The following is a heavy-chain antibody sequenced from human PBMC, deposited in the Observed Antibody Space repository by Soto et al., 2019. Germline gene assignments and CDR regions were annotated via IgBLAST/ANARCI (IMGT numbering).Heavy chain of an antibody. CDR2: IYYSGST. J-gene: IGHJ6*03. V-gene: IGHV4-59*01. Sequence: SETLSLTCTVSGGSISSYYWSWIRQPPGKGLEWIGYIYYSGSTNYNPSLKSRVTISVDTSKNQFSLKLSSVTAADTAVYYCASSGGYDFWSGEYYYYYYMDVWGKGTTVTVSS. CDR3: ASSGGYDFWSGEYYYYYYMDV. D-gene: IGHD3-3*01. CDR1: GGSISSYY.